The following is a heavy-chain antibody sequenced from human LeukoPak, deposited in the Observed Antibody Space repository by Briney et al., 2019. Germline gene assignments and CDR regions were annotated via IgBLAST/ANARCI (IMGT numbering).Heavy chain of an antibody. D-gene: IGHD3-16*02. CDR3: ARDRVDMITFGGVIVLPDY. CDR1: GFTFSSYS. J-gene: IGHJ4*02. V-gene: IGHV3-21*01. Sequence: GGSLRLSCAASGFTFSSYSMNWVRQAPGKGLEWVSSISSSSSYIYYADSVKGRFTISRDNAKNSLYLQMNSLRAEDTAVYYCARDRVDMITFGGVIVLPDYWGQGTLVTVSS. CDR2: ISSSSSYI.